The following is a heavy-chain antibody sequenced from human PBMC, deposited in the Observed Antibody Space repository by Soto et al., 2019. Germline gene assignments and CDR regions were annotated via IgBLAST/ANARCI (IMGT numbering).Heavy chain of an antibody. CDR2: MNPNSGNT. V-gene: IGHV1-8*01. CDR1: GYTFTSYD. Sequence: QVQLVQSGAEVKKPGASVKVSCKASGYTFTSYDINWVRQATGQGLEWMGWMNPNSGNTGYAQKFQGRVTMTRNTSISTAYMELSSLRSEDTAVYYCAQAIEQYYYGLGSYFGGWFDPWGQGTLVTVSS. D-gene: IGHD3-10*01. J-gene: IGHJ5*02. CDR3: AQAIEQYYYGLGSYFGGWFDP.